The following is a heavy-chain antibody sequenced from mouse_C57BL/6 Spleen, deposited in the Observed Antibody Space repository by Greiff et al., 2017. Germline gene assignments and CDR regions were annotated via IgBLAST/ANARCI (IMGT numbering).Heavy chain of an antibody. Sequence: QVQLQQSGAELVRPGASVKLSCKASGYTFTDYYINWVKQRPGQGLEWIARIYPGSGNTYYNEKFKGKATLTAEKSSSTAYMQLSSLTSEDSAVYFCAREYYRNYAGYFDVWGTGTTVTVSS. CDR2: IYPGSGNT. CDR1: GYTFTDYY. V-gene: IGHV1-76*01. CDR3: AREYYRNYAGYFDV. J-gene: IGHJ1*03. D-gene: IGHD2-5*01.